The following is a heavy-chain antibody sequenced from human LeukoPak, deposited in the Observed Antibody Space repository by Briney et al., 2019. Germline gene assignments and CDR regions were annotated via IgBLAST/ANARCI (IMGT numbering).Heavy chain of an antibody. CDR2: LSGSGGNT. CDR1: GFTFSSYA. Sequence: PGGSLRLSCAASGFTFSSYAMGWVRQAPGKGLEWVSGLSGSGGNTYYADSVKGRFTISRDNSKNTLSLQMNSLRAEDTAVYYCAKVSGYSFDSGGYYYFDYWGQGTLVTVSS. CDR3: AKVSGYSFDSGGYYYFDY. J-gene: IGHJ4*02. V-gene: IGHV3-23*01. D-gene: IGHD3-22*01.